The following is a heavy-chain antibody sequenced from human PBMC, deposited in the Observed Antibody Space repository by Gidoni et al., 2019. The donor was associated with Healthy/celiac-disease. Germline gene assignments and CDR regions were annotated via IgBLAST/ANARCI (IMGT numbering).Heavy chain of an antibody. Sequence: QVQLVQSGAEVKKPGSSVTVSCKASGGTFSSYTISWVRQAPGHGLEWMGRIIPILGIANYAQKFQGRVTITADQSTSTAYMELSSLRSEDTAVYYCARSSTDTKQLYWGQGTLVTVSS. CDR3: ARSSTDTKQLY. D-gene: IGHD1-1*01. CDR2: IIPILGIA. V-gene: IGHV1-69*02. CDR1: GGTFSSYT. J-gene: IGHJ4*02.